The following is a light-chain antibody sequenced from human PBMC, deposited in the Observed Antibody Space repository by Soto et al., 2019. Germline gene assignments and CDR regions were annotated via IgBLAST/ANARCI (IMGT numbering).Light chain of an antibody. J-gene: IGLJ3*02. Sequence: QSVLTQPASVSGSPGQSITISCTGTSSDVGSYNLVSWYQQHPGKAPKLMIYEGSKRPSGVSNRFSGSESANTASLTISGLQAEDEADYYCCSYAGSTTSWMFGGGTKLTVL. CDR1: SSDVGSYNL. V-gene: IGLV2-23*01. CDR2: EGS. CDR3: CSYAGSTTSWM.